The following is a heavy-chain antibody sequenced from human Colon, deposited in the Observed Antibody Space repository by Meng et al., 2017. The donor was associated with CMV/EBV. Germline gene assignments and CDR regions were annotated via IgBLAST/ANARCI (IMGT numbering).Heavy chain of an antibody. D-gene: IGHD5-18*01. Sequence: GESLKFSCAASGFTFNNYAMSWVRQAPGKGLEWVSGISGTDSDTYYADSVKGRFTISRDNSKNTVYLQMNSLRGDDTAVYFCAKDASPQTGYNYGPFDDWGQGTLVTVSS. CDR2: ISGTDSDT. CDR3: AKDASPQTGYNYGPFDD. J-gene: IGHJ4*02. V-gene: IGHV3-23*01. CDR1: GFTFNNYA.